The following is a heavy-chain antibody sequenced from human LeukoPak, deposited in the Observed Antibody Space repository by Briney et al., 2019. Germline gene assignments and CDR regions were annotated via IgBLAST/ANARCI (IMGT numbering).Heavy chain of an antibody. CDR1: GFTFSTYG. CDR2: IWNDGSNK. Sequence: GGSLRLSCEASGFTFSTYGMHWVRQAPGKGMKWVAVIWNDGSNKYYADSVKGRFTISRDNSKNTLYLQMNSLRVEDTAVYYCAKDYSRDGYYADTFHIWGQGTMVTVSS. J-gene: IGHJ3*02. CDR3: AKDYSRDGYYADTFHI. V-gene: IGHV3-33*06. D-gene: IGHD3-3*01.